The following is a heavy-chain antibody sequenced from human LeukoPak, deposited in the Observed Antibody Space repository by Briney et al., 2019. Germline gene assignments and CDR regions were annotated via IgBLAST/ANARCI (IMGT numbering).Heavy chain of an antibody. CDR3: TRGGRLMLRFLECLVQ. Sequence: ASVKVSCKASGGTFSSYAISWVRQAPGQGLEWMGGIIPMFGTANYAQSFQGRVTITADESTSTAYMELSSLRPEDTAVYYCTRGGRLMLRFLECLVQWGQGSLVTVSS. V-gene: IGHV1-69*13. D-gene: IGHD3-3*01. CDR2: IIPMFGTA. J-gene: IGHJ4*02. CDR1: GGTFSSYA.